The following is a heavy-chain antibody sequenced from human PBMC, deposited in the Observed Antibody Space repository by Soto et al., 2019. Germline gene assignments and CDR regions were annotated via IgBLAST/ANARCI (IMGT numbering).Heavy chain of an antibody. CDR3: ARSVVVPPAPDY. Sequence: QVQLVQSGAEVKKPGASVKVSCKASGYTFTSYAMHWVRQAPGQRLEWMGWINAGNGNTKYSQKFQGRVTITRDTSASTANIELSSLKSEDTAVYYCARSVVVPPAPDYLGQRTLVTVAS. J-gene: IGHJ4*02. CDR1: GYTFTSYA. CDR2: INAGNGNT. D-gene: IGHD2-2*01. V-gene: IGHV1-3*01.